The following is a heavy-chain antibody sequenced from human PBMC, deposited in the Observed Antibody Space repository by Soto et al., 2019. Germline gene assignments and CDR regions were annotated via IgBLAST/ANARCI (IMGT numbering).Heavy chain of an antibody. CDR2: ISGSGTTI. Sequence: GGSLRLSCAASGFTFSSYAMSWVRQAPGKGLEWVSAISGSGTTIYHADSVKGRFTISRDNAKNSLYLQMNSLRAEDTAVYYCARERLRTGDYWGQGTLVTVSS. D-gene: IGHD3-3*01. CDR1: GFTFSSYA. J-gene: IGHJ4*02. CDR3: ARERLRTGDY. V-gene: IGHV3-23*01.